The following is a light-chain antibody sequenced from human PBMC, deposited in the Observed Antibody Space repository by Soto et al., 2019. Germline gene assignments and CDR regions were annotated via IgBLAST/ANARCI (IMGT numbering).Light chain of an antibody. V-gene: IGKV1-6*01. CDR1: QGIGNA. J-gene: IGKJ1*01. Sequence: IQMTQSPSSLSASVGDRVTISCRASQGIGNALGWYQQKPGKTPKVLIYGASNLQSGVPPRFRGSGSGTDFTLAISRLQPEDSETYYCLQDINYPWTFGQGTKVDIK. CDR3: LQDINYPWT. CDR2: GAS.